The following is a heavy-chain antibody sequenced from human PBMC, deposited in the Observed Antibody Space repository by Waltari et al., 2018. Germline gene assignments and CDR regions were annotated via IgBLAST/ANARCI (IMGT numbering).Heavy chain of an antibody. D-gene: IGHD7-27*01. J-gene: IGHJ5*02. CDR2: INHSGST. CDR1: GGSFSGYY. V-gene: IGHV4-34*01. CDR3: ARVRTGEGWFDP. Sequence: QVQLQQWGAGLLKPSETLSLTCAVYGGSFSGYYWIWIRQPPGKGLEWIGEINHSGSTNYNPSLKSRVTISVDTSKNQFSLKLSSVTAADTAVYYCARVRTGEGWFDPWGQGTLVTVSS.